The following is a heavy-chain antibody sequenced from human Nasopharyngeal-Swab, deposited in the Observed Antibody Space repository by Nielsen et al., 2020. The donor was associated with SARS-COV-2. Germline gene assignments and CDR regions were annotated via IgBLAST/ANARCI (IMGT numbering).Heavy chain of an antibody. CDR3: ARDSSSWSLFGYYYMDV. J-gene: IGHJ6*03. V-gene: IGHV4-39*07. CDR1: GGSISSSSYY. Sequence: SETLSLTCTVSGGSISSSSYYWGWIRQPPGKGLEWIGSIYYSGSTYYNPSLKSRVTISVDTSKNQFSLKLSSVTAADTAVYYCARDSSSWSLFGYYYMDVWGKGTTVTVSS. CDR2: IYYSGST. D-gene: IGHD6-13*01.